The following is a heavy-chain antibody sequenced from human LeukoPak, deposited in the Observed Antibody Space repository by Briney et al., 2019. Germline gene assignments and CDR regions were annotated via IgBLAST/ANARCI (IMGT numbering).Heavy chain of an antibody. CDR3: ARGMTRFDFWSGYSLFDY. Sequence: ASVKVSCKASGYTFTSYGISWVRQAPGQGLEWMGWISAYNGNTNYAQKFQGRVTITRNTSISTAYMELSSLRSEDTAVYYCARGMTRFDFWSGYSLFDYWGQGTLVTVSS. V-gene: IGHV1-18*01. J-gene: IGHJ4*02. CDR2: ISAYNGNT. D-gene: IGHD3-3*01. CDR1: GYTFTSYG.